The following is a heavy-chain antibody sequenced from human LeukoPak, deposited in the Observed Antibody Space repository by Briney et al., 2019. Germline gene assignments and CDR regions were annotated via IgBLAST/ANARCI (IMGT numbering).Heavy chain of an antibody. D-gene: IGHD6-13*01. V-gene: IGHV1-2*02. CDR3: ARATAAGHYYFDY. J-gene: IGHJ4*02. CDR2: INPNGGGT. Sequence: GASVKVSCKASGYTFTGYYMHWVRQAPGQGLEWMGWINPNGGGTNYAQKFQGRVTMTRDTSISTAYMELSRLRSDDTAVYYCARATAAGHYYFDYWGQGTLVTVSS. CDR1: GYTFTGYY.